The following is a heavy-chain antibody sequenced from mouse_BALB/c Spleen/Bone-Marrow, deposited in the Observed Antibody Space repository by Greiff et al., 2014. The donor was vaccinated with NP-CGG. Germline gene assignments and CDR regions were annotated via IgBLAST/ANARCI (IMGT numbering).Heavy chain of an antibody. D-gene: IGHD1-2*01. CDR2: INPSNGGT. J-gene: IGHJ4*01. V-gene: IGHV1S81*02. CDR3: TRSRRAMDY. CDR1: GYTFTSYY. Sequence: VQLQQSGAELVKPGASVKLSCKASGYTFTSYYIYWVKQRPGQGLGWIGEINPSNGGTNFNEKFKSKATLTVDKSSSTAYMQRSSLTSEDAAVYYCTRSRRAMDYWGQGTSVTVSS.